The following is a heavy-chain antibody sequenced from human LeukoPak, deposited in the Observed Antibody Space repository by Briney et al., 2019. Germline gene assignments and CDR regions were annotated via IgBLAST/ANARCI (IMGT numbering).Heavy chain of an antibody. V-gene: IGHV3-20*04. D-gene: IGHD2-2*01. Sequence: GGSLRLSCAASGFTVSTDHMSWVRQAPGKGLEWVSGINWNGGSTGYADSVKGRFTISRDNAKNSLYLQMNSLRAEDTALYYCARGYCSSTSCYFDYWGQGTLVTVSS. CDR1: GFTVSTDH. J-gene: IGHJ4*02. CDR3: ARGYCSSTSCYFDY. CDR2: INWNGGST.